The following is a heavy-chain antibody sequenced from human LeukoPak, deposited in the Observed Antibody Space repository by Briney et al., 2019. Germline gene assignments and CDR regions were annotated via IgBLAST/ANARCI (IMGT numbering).Heavy chain of an antibody. CDR2: INQDGSEK. D-gene: IGHD6-13*01. J-gene: IGHJ1*01. V-gene: IGHV3-7*01. Sequence: PGGSLRLSCAASGFTVSGNWMSWVRQAPGKGLEWVANINQDGSEKYYVDSVKGRFTISRDNAKNSLLLQMGSLRVEDTAVYYCARESTAGYNSSWYGFRNWGQGTLVSVSS. CDR3: ARESTAGYNSSWYGFRN. CDR1: GFTVSGNW.